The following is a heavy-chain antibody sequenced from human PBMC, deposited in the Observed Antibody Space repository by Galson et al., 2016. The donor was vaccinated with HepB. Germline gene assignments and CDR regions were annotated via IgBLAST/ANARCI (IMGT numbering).Heavy chain of an antibody. CDR3: ARDLINSIPTQSDY. CDR2: ISNSGGRT. CDR1: GFTFSNYA. D-gene: IGHD2-21*01. Sequence: SLRLSCAASGFTFSNYAMSWVRQAPGKGLEWVSAISNSGGRTYYGDSVKGRFTMSRDNAKNSLYLQMNSLRGEDTAVYFCARDLINSIPTQSDYWGRGTLVTVSS. J-gene: IGHJ4*02. V-gene: IGHV3-23*01.